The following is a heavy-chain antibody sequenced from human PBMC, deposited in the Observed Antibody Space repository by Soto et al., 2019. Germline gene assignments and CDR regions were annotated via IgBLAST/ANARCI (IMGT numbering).Heavy chain of an antibody. CDR3: AKIGSSSSVSLPLVLLDY. CDR2: IPGSGTST. J-gene: IGHJ4*02. CDR1: GFTFSSYA. V-gene: IGHV3-23*01. Sequence: PGGSLRLSCAASGFTFSSYAMSWVRQSPGKGLEWGSAIPGSGTSTYYAGSVKGRFTISRDNPKNTLYLQMNSLRVDDTAVYYCAKIGSSSSVSLPLVLLDYWGQGAMVTVSS. D-gene: IGHD6-6*01.